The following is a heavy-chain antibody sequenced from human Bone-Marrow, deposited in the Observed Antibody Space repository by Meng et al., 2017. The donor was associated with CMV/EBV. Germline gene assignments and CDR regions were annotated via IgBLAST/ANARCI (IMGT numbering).Heavy chain of an antibody. V-gene: IGHV1-2*02. CDR2: INPNSGGT. CDR1: GYTFTGYY. D-gene: IGHD1-26*01. J-gene: IGHJ4*02. CDR3: ARNPYSGSLLPDY. Sequence: QVQVVQSWAEVKKPGASVKVSCKASGYTFTGYYMHWVRQAPGQGLELMGWINPNSGGTNYAQKFQGRVTMTRDTSISTAYMELSRLRSDDTAVYYCARNPYSGSLLPDYWGQGTLVTVSS.